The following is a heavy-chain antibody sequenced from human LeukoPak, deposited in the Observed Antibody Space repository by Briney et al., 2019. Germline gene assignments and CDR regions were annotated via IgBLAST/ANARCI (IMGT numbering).Heavy chain of an antibody. D-gene: IGHD3-10*01. Sequence: GGSLRLSCAASGFTFAGHAMNWVRQASGKGLEWVSGISNGGGSTYYADSVKGRFTISRDNSKDTLYLQMNSPRAEDTAVYYCAKDPLWFGENFWGQGTLVTVSS. CDR3: AKDPLWFGENF. V-gene: IGHV3-23*01. CDR2: ISNGGGST. J-gene: IGHJ4*02. CDR1: GFTFAGHA.